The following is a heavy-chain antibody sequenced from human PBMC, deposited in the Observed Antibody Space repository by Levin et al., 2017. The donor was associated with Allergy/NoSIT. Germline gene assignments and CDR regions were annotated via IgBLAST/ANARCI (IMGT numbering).Heavy chain of an antibody. V-gene: IGHV4-39*01. CDR1: GGSISSSSYY. D-gene: IGHD6-13*01. CDR3: ARHLKRGLGSWYSPQVSWFDP. CDR2: IYYSGST. Sequence: SETLSLTCTVSGGSISSSSYYWGWIRQPPGKGLEWIGSIYYSGSTYYNPSLKSRVTISVDTSKNQFSLTLSSVTAADTAVYYCARHLKRGLGSWYSPQVSWFDPWGQGTLVTVSS. J-gene: IGHJ5*02.